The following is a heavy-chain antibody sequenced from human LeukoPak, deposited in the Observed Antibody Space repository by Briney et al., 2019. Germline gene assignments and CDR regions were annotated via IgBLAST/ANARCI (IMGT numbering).Heavy chain of an antibody. J-gene: IGHJ4*02. CDR1: GGTFSSYA. V-gene: IGHV1-69*13. CDR3: AIGELPRRPYYYDSSGYSLDY. D-gene: IGHD3-22*01. Sequence: SVKVSCKASGGTFSSYAISWVRQAPGQGLEWMGGIIPIFGTANYAQKFQGRVTITADESTSTAYMELSSLRSEDTAVYYCAIGELPRRPYYYDSSGYSLDYWGQGTLVTVSS. CDR2: IIPIFGTA.